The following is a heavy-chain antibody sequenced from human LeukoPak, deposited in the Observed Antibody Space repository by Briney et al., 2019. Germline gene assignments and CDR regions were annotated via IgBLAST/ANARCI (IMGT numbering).Heavy chain of an antibody. Sequence: GGSLRLSCAASGFTIISNFMSWVRQAPGKGLEWVSVIYSAGSTSYADSVKGRFTISRDNSKNTLYLQMNSLRAEDTAVYYCARFHYYDSSGYYSNAFDIWGQGTMVTASS. J-gene: IGHJ3*02. CDR1: GFTIISNF. V-gene: IGHV3-66*01. CDR3: ARFHYYDSSGYYSNAFDI. CDR2: IYSAGST. D-gene: IGHD3-22*01.